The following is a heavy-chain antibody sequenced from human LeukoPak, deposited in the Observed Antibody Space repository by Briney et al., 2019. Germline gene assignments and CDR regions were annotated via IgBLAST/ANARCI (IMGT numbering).Heavy chain of an antibody. D-gene: IGHD4-11*01. Sequence: APVKVSRKTSGYTFTSHGISWVRQAPGQGLEWMGWIRADNGDTKYAQKFQDRLTVTTDTSTGAAYMELRSLSADDTAVYYCARDWPTVITDYWGQGTLVTVSS. CDR2: IRADNGDT. V-gene: IGHV1-18*01. J-gene: IGHJ4*02. CDR1: GYTFTSHG. CDR3: ARDWPTVITDY.